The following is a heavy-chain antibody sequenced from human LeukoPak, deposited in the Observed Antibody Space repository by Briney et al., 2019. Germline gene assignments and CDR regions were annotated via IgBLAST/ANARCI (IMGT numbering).Heavy chain of an antibody. Sequence: ASVKVSCKASGYTFTSYYMHWVRQAPGQGLEWMGIINPSGGSTSYAQKFQGRVTMTRDTSTSTVYMELSSLRSEDTAVYYCVRNYKVARLVGRTYYYYGMDVWGKGTTVTVSS. CDR3: VRNYKVARLVGRTYYYYGMDV. D-gene: IGHD3-10*01. V-gene: IGHV1-46*01. CDR1: GYTFTSYY. J-gene: IGHJ6*04. CDR2: INPSGGST.